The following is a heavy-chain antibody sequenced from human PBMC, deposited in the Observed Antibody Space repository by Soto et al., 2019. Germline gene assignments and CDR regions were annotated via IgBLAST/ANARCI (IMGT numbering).Heavy chain of an antibody. D-gene: IGHD4-4*01. CDR3: ARQFTLTTSYYYYMDV. V-gene: IGHV4-39*01. CDR2: FYYSWST. Sequence: SETLSLTCTVSGGPISSNSTYWGWVRQPPGKGLEWIGSFYYSWSTFYNPSLKSRVTISGDTSKNQFSLKLSSVTAADTAVYYCARQFTLTTSYYYYMDVWGKGTTVTVSS. CDR1: GGPISSNSTY. J-gene: IGHJ6*03.